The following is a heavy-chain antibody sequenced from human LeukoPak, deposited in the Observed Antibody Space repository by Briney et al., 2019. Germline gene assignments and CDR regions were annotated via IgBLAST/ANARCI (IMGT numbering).Heavy chain of an antibody. CDR1: GYTFTGYY. J-gene: IGHJ5*02. CDR2: INTNTGNP. D-gene: IGHD2-15*01. V-gene: IGHV7-4-1*02. Sequence: ASVKVSCKASGYTFTGYYMHWVRQAPGQGLEWMGWINTNTGNPTYAQGFTGRFVFSLDTSVSTAYLQISSLKAEDTAVYYCARSRHGSSSPNWFDPWGQGTLVTVSS. CDR3: ARSRHGSSSPNWFDP.